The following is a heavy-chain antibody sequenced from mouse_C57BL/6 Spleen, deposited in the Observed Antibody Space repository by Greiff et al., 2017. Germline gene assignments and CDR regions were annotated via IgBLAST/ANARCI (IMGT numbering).Heavy chain of an antibody. CDR3: AREGDYYGSSYDYFDY. Sequence: QVQLQQSGPELVKPGASVKISCKASGYAFSSSWMNWVKQRPGKGLEWIGRIYPGDGDTTYNGKFKGKATLTADKSSSTAYMQLSSLTSEDSAVYFCAREGDYYGSSYDYFDYWGQGTPLTVSS. CDR1: GYAFSSSW. CDR2: IYPGDGDT. J-gene: IGHJ2*01. D-gene: IGHD1-1*01. V-gene: IGHV1-82*01.